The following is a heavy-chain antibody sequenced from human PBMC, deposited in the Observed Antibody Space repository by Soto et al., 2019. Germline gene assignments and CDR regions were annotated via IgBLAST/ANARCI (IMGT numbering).Heavy chain of an antibody. V-gene: IGHV3-23*01. Sequence: EVQLLESGGGLVQPGGSLRLSCSASGFTFSSYAMNWVRQAPGKGLEWVSAISGSGTSTYYADSMRGRFTISRDNSKNTLYLQMNSLRAEDTAVYYCAKGDIVVVVAANAGNYFEYWGQGTLVTVSS. CDR1: GFTFSSYA. J-gene: IGHJ4*02. CDR2: ISGSGTST. D-gene: IGHD2-15*01. CDR3: AKGDIVVVVAANAGNYFEY.